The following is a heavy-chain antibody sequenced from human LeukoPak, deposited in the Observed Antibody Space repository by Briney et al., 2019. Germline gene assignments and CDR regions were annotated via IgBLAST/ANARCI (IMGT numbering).Heavy chain of an antibody. V-gene: IGHV3-30*02. D-gene: IGHD2-15*01. CDR1: GFTFSSNG. CDR3: ARGARWYCSGGSCLDY. CDR2: IQYDGSKK. Sequence: GGSLRLSCVASGFTFSSNGMHWVRQAPGKGLEWVTFIQYDGSKKYYADSVKGRFTISRDNSKNTLYLEMNSLRAEDTAVYYCARGARWYCSGGSCLDYWGQGTLVTVSS. J-gene: IGHJ4*02.